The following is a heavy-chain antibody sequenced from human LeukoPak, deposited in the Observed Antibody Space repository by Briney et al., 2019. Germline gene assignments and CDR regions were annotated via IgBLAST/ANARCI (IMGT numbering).Heavy chain of an antibody. J-gene: IGHJ4*02. CDR2: ISSSSSYI. CDR3: ARGQLWLLMDY. Sequence: GGSLRLPCAASGFTFSSYSMNWVRQAPGKGLEWVSSISSSSSYIYYADSVKGRFTISRDNAKNSLYLQMNSLRAEDTAVYYCARGQLWLLMDYWGQGTLVTVSS. V-gene: IGHV3-21*01. CDR1: GFTFSSYS. D-gene: IGHD5-18*01.